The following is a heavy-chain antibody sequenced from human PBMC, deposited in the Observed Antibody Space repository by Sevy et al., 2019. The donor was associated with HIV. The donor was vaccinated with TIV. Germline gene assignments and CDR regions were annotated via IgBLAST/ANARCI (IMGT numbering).Heavy chain of an antibody. Sequence: ASVKVSCKASGYTFTDYYMHWVRQAPGQGLEWMGRIKPKSGGTNYAQKFQGRVTMTRDTSISTAYMELSRLRSDDTAVYYCARYCSSTSCYAPPFDYWGQGTLVTVSS. CDR1: GYTFTDYY. CDR2: IKPKSGGT. V-gene: IGHV1-2*06. J-gene: IGHJ4*02. CDR3: ARYCSSTSCYAPPFDY. D-gene: IGHD2-2*01.